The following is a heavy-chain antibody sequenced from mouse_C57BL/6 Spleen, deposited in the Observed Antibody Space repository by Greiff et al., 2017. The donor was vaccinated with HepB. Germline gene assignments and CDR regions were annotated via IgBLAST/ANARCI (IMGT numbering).Heavy chain of an antibody. J-gene: IGHJ4*01. Sequence: VQLQQPGAELVKPGASVKLSCKASGYTFTSYWMHWVKQRPGQGLEWIGMIHPNSGSTNYNEKFKSKATLTVDKSSSTAYMQLSSLTSEDSAVYYCARRQDYSVALDYWGQGTSDTVSS. D-gene: IGHD2-12*01. CDR3: ARRQDYSVALDY. V-gene: IGHV1-64*01. CDR2: IHPNSGST. CDR1: GYTFTSYW.